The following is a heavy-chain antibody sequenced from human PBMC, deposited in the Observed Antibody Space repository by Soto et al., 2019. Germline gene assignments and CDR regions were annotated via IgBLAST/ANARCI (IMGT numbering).Heavy chain of an antibody. D-gene: IGHD7-27*01. V-gene: IGHV4-31*03. CDR1: GGSISSAFHY. Sequence: SETLSLTCTVSGGSISSAFHYWTWIRQHPGKGLEWIGYIYYSGTTLYNPSLQSRVSISVDTSENQFSLKLTSVTAADTAVYYCALLGSSFGSWGQGALVTVSS. J-gene: IGHJ4*02. CDR3: ALLGSSFGS. CDR2: IYYSGTT.